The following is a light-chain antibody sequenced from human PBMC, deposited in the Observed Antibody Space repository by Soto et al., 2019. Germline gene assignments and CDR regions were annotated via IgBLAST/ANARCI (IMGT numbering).Light chain of an antibody. V-gene: IGKV1-27*01. CDR1: QGISNY. CDR2: AAS. J-gene: IGKJ1*01. CDR3: QKYNSAAWT. Sequence: DIQMTQSPSSLSASVGDRVTITCRASQGISNYLAWYQQNPWKVPKLLIYAASTLQSVVPSRFSGSGSGTDFTLTISSLQPEDVATYYCQKYNSAAWTFGQGTKVEIK.